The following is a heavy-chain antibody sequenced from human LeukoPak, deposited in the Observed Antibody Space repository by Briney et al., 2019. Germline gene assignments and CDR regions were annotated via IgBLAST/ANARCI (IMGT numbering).Heavy chain of an antibody. CDR2: ISYDGSNK. CDR1: GFTFSSYG. J-gene: IGHJ4*02. Sequence: PGRSLRLSCAASGFTFSSYGMHWVRQASGKGLEWVAVISYDGSNKYYADSVKGRFTISRDNSKNTLYLQMNSLRAEDTAVYYCAKTYYYDSSGYDYWGQGTLVTVSS. CDR3: AKTYYYDSSGYDY. D-gene: IGHD3-22*01. V-gene: IGHV3-30*18.